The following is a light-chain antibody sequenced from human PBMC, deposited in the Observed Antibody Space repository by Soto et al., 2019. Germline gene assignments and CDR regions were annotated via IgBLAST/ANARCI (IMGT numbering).Light chain of an antibody. CDR3: QQRSNWLT. V-gene: IGKV3-11*01. CDR2: DAS. Sequence: EIVWAQSPATLSLSPGERATLSCRASQSVSIYLAWYQQKPGQAPRLLIYDASNRATGIPARLSGSGSGTDFTLTISSLEPEDFAVYYCQQRSNWLTFGQGTRLEIK. CDR1: QSVSIY. J-gene: IGKJ5*01.